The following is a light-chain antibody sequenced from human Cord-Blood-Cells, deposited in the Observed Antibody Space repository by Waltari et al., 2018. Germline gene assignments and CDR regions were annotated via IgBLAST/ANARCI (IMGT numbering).Light chain of an antibody. V-gene: IGLV2-14*01. CDR1: SSDVGGYNY. Sequence: QSALPQPAPVSGSPGQSIPISCTGTSSDVGGYNYVSWYQQHPGKAPKLMIYEVSNRPSGVSNRFSGSKSGNTASLTISGLQAEDEADYYCSSYTSSSTLYVFGTGTKVTVL. J-gene: IGLJ1*01. CDR3: SSYTSSSTLYV. CDR2: EVS.